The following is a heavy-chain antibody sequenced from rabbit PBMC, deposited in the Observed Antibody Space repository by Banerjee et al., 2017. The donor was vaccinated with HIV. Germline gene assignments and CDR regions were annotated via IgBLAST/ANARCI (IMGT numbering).Heavy chain of an antibody. D-gene: IGHD4-1*01. V-gene: IGHV1S45*01. Sequence: QEQLEESGGDLVKPGASLTLTCTASGFTFSSYWMSWVRQAPGKGLEWIACIYAGSSGSTYYASWAKGRFTISKTSSTTVTLQMTSLTAADTATYFCARIDPRYYTSGWDYFNLWGQGTLVTVS. CDR1: GFTFSSYW. CDR3: ARIDPRYYTSGWDYFNL. J-gene: IGHJ4*01. CDR2: IYAGSSGST.